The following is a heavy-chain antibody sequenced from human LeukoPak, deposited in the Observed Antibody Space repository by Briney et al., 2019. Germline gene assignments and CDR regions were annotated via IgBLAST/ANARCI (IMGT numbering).Heavy chain of an antibody. CDR3: ARYDSSGNDAFDI. J-gene: IGHJ3*02. CDR1: GNSFSNYW. V-gene: IGHV5-51*01. Sequence: GESLKISCKGSGNSFSNYWIGWVRQLPGRGLEWMGIIYPGDSDTRYNPSFQGQVTISADKSISTAYLQWSSLKASDTAMYYCARYDSSGNDAFDIWGQGTMVTVSS. CDR2: IYPGDSDT. D-gene: IGHD3-22*01.